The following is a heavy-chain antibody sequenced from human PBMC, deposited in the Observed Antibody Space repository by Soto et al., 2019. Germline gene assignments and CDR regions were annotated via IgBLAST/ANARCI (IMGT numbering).Heavy chain of an antibody. J-gene: IGHJ3*01. CDR2: IYPGDSDT. CDR1: GYSFTSYW. CDR3: ARQGITMVRGVIITSPNDAFDL. V-gene: IGHV5-51*01. D-gene: IGHD3-10*01. Sequence: GESLKISCKGSGYSFTSYWIGWVRQMPGKGLEWMGIIYPGDSDTRYSPSFQGQVTISADKSISTAYLQWSSLKASDTAMYYCARQGITMVRGVIITSPNDAFDLWGQGKMVTVSS.